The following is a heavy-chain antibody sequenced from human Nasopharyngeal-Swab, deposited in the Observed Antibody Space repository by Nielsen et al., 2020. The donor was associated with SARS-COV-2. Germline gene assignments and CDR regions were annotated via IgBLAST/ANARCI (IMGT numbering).Heavy chain of an antibody. CDR3: ARPLAAASYYFDY. J-gene: IGHJ4*02. V-gene: IGHV5-51*01. Sequence: GESLKISCKVSGYSFIDYWIGWVRQMPGRGLEWMGIIYPGDFDTRYNPSFQGQVTISADNSISTAYLQWGSLKASDSAMYYCARPLAAASYYFDYWGQGTLVTVSS. CDR1: GYSFIDYW. D-gene: IGHD6-25*01. CDR2: IYPGDFDT.